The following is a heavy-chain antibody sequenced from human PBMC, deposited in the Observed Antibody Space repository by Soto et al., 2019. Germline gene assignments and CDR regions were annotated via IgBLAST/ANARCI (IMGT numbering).Heavy chain of an antibody. CDR2: IYYSGST. CDR3: ARGSGYVNQNKDYYGMDV. D-gene: IGHD5-12*01. CDR1: NCSIIHYY. V-gene: IGHV4-59*01. Sequence: SETLSLTCTVSNCSIIHYYWGWVRQPPGKGPEWIGYIYYSGSTNYNPSLKSRVTMSVDMSRNQLSLKLNSVTAADTAVYYCARGSGYVNQNKDYYGMDVWGQGTKVTVSS. J-gene: IGHJ6*02.